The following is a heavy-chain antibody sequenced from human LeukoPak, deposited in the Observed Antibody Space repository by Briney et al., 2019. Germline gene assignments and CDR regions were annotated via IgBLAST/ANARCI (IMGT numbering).Heavy chain of an antibody. D-gene: IGHD5-24*01. CDR2: IGTGGDT. CDR1: GFTFSSYD. J-gene: IGHJ5*02. Sequence: AGGSLRLSRAASGFTFSSYDMHWVRQPAGEGLQWVSGIGTGGDTYYAGSVKGRFTISRENAKNSLYLQMNSLRGDDTAVYFCARGSNLGFEPWGQGTLVTVSS. V-gene: IGHV3-13*04. CDR3: ARGSNLGFEP.